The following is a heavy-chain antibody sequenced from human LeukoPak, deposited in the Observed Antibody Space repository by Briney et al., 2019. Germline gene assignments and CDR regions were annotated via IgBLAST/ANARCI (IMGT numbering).Heavy chain of an antibody. D-gene: IGHD3-22*01. Sequence: PGGSPRLSCAASGFTFSSYWMSWVRQAPGKGLEWVANIKQDGSEKYYVDSVKGRFTISRDNAKNSLYLQMNSLRAEDTAVYYCARVYYYDSSGYSYYFDYWGQGTLVTVSS. J-gene: IGHJ4*02. CDR3: ARVYYYDSSGYSYYFDY. V-gene: IGHV3-7*04. CDR1: GFTFSSYW. CDR2: IKQDGSEK.